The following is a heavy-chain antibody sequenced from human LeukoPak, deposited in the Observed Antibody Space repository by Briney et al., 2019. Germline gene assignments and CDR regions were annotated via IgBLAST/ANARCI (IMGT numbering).Heavy chain of an antibody. CDR1: GYSFTSYW. CDR3: ARRRDGYNLSIDY. V-gene: IGHV5-51*01. Sequence: GESLKISCKGSGYSFTSYWIGWVRQMPGKGLEWMGIIYPGDSDTRYSPSFQGQVTISADKSISTAYLQWSSLKASGTAMYYCARRRDGYNLSIDYWGQGTLVTVSS. D-gene: IGHD5-24*01. CDR2: IYPGDSDT. J-gene: IGHJ4*02.